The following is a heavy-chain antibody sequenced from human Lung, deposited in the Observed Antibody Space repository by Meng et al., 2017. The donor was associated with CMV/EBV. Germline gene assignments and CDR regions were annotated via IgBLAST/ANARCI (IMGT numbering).Heavy chain of an antibody. CDR1: GFTFSDYG. CDR2: LRRDGSDK. J-gene: IGHJ4*02. Sequence: SCPASGFTFSDYGMHWVPQAPGKGLEWVAFLRRDGSDKFYASSVKGRFTIYRDNSRKKLFLQMDSLRTEHTALYYCAKELGISDSWGQGPLVTVSS. V-gene: IGHV3-30*02. CDR3: AKELGISDS. D-gene: IGHD7-27*01.